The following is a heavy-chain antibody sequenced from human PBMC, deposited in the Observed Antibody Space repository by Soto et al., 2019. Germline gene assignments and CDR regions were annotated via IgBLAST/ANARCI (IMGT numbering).Heavy chain of an antibody. D-gene: IGHD2-21*01. V-gene: IGHV3-23*01. CDR1: GFTLSSYA. CDR2: TTGGAGLT. J-gene: IGHJ5*02. Sequence: EVQLLESGGGLVQPGGSLRLSCTASGFTLSSYAINWVRQAPGKGLEWVSATTGGAGLTYYADSVKGRFSVSSDTTGNTLYLQLNSLRPEDTAVYYCARVDRGSVARPTRLDPLGQGTLVTVSS. CDR3: ARVDRGSVARPTRLDP.